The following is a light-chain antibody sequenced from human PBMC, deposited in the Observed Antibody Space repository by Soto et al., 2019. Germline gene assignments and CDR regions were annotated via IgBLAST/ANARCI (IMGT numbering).Light chain of an antibody. CDR2: GNS. CDR1: SSNIGAGYD. CDR3: QSYDSILSGSKV. Sequence: QSVLTQPPSVSGAPGQRVTISCTGSSSNIGAGYDVHWYQQLPGTAPKLLIYGNSNRPSGVPDRFSGSKSGTSASLAITGLQAEDEAEYYCQSYDSILSGSKVFGTGTKSPS. J-gene: IGLJ1*01. V-gene: IGLV1-40*01.